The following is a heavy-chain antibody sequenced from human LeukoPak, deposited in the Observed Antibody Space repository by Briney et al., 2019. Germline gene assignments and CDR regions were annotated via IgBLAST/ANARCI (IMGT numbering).Heavy chain of an antibody. CDR2: IIVGSGAT. D-gene: IGHD3-16*01. J-gene: IGHJ4*02. CDR1: GFTSTNFA. V-gene: IGHV1-58*01. Sequence: ASVKVSCRASGFTSTNFAVQWVRQARGQRLEWIGWIIVGSGATKCAQDFQERVTITRDLSTSTLYMELRSLTSEDTAVYYCAADLSNPRMGASYLDSWGQGTLVTVSS. CDR3: AADLSNPRMGASYLDS.